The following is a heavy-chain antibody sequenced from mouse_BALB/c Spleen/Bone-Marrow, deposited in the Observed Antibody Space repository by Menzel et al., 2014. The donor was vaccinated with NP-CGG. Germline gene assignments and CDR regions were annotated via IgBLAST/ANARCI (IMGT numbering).Heavy chain of an antibody. V-gene: IGHV1-69*02. CDR2: IYPSDSYT. D-gene: IGHD1-1*01. J-gene: IGHJ2*01. CDR3: TREGYYGSSYVDY. Sequence: VQLQQSGAELVRPGASVKLSCKASGYTFTSYWINWVKQRPGQGLEWIGNIYPSDSYTNYNQKFKDKATLTVDKSSSTAYMQLSSPTSEDSAVYYCTREGYYGSSYVDYWGQGTTLIVSS. CDR1: GYTFTSYW.